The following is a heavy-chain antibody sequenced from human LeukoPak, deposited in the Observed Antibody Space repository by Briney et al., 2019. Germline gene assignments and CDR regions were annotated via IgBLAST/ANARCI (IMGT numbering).Heavy chain of an antibody. CDR2: IYTDDRT. Sequence: PGGSLRLSRAASGFTFSSYSMNWVRQAPGKGLEWVSFIYTDDRTYYADSVKGRFTISRDNSMNTLYLHMNGLRAEDTALYYCARDRYDDSGYYEYWGQGTLVTVSS. V-gene: IGHV3-53*01. J-gene: IGHJ4*02. D-gene: IGHD3-22*01. CDR3: ARDRYDDSGYYEY. CDR1: GFTFSSYS.